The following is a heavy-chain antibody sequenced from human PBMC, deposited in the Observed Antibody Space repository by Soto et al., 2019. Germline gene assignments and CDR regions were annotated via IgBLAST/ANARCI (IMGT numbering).Heavy chain of an antibody. J-gene: IGHJ4*02. Sequence: QVQLVQSGAEVKKPGSSVKVSCKASGGTFSSYTISWVRQAPGQGLEWMGRIIPILGIANYAQKFQGRVTITADKSTSTAYMALSSLRSEDTAVYYCARVGQWQPEGYWGQGTLVTVSS. CDR1: GGTFSSYT. CDR2: IIPILGIA. CDR3: ARVGQWQPEGY. V-gene: IGHV1-69*02. D-gene: IGHD6-19*01.